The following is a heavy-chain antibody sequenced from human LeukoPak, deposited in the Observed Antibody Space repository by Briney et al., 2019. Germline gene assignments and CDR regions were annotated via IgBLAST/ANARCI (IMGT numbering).Heavy chain of an antibody. D-gene: IGHD3-22*01. CDR3: ARFQYYYDSSGTWPALDY. CDR1: GGSISSYY. CDR2: IYYSGST. Sequence: PSETLSLTCTVSGGSISSYYWSWIRQPPGKGLEWIGYIYYSGSTNYNPSLKSRVTISVDTSKNQFSLKLSSVTAADTAVYYCARFQYYYDSSGTWPALDYWGQGTLVTVSS. J-gene: IGHJ4*02. V-gene: IGHV4-59*01.